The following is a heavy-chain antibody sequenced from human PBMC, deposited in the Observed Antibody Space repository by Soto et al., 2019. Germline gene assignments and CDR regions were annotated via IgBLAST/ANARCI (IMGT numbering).Heavy chain of an antibody. J-gene: IGHJ4*01. CDR2: IRSSGT. CDR1: AGPATRDYKH. Sequence: SQTLRLPCTVSAGPATRDYKHWSWIRQPPGKALERIPYIRSSGTNYTPSLKSRISISRDTSKHQFSLKMTSVTAADTAVSYFAPGPRCRCLEWSAVGYWG. V-gene: IGHV4-61*01. CDR3: APGPRCRCLEWSAVGY. D-gene: IGHD3-3*01.